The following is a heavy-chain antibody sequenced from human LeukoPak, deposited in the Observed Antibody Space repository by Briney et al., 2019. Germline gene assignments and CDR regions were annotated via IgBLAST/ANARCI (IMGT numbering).Heavy chain of an antibody. CDR2: ISSTGSSV. CDR3: ARVNVEIGDFDY. Sequence: GGSLRLSCVASGXTFSSFEMTWVRQAPGKGLEWASYISSTGSSVYYADSVKGRFTLSRDNANKSLFLQMNSLRAEDTAVYYCARVNVEIGDFDYWGRGTLVTVSS. CDR1: GXTFSSFE. J-gene: IGHJ4*02. D-gene: IGHD3-10*01. V-gene: IGHV3-48*03.